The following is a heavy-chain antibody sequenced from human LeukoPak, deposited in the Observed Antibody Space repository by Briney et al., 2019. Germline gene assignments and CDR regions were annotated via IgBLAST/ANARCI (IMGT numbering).Heavy chain of an antibody. CDR2: ISWNSGSI. CDR1: GFTFDDYA. CDR3: AKDSGDTVTTSAGRFDP. Sequence: GRSLRLSCAASGFTFDDYAMHWVRQAPGKGLEGVSGISWNSGSIGYADSVKGRFTISRDNAKNSLYLQMNSLRAEDTALYYCAKDSGDTVTTSAGRFDPWGQGTLVTVS. J-gene: IGHJ5*02. D-gene: IGHD4-17*01. V-gene: IGHV3-9*01.